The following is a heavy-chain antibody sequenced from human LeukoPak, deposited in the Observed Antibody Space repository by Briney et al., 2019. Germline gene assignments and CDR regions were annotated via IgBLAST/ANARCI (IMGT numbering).Heavy chain of an antibody. J-gene: IGHJ4*02. V-gene: IGHV3-53*01. CDR1: TFTVSGDY. CDR3: ASRVW. CDR2: IYTGGAT. Sequence: GGSLRLSCAASTFTVSGDYMSWVRQAPGKGLEWVSLIYTGGATYYADSVKGRFTISRDNSKKILFLQMNSLTAEDTAVYYFASRVWWGQGTVVTVSS.